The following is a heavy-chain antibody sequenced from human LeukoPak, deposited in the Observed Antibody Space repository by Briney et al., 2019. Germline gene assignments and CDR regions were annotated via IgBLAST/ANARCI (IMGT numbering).Heavy chain of an antibody. D-gene: IGHD1-26*01. J-gene: IGHJ4*02. Sequence: GASVKVSCKASGYAFTSYYMHWVRQAPGQGLEWMGIINPSGGSTSYAQKFQGRVTMTTDTSTSTAYMELRSLRSDDTAVYYCARDRPFRGSYPMRYFDYWGQGALVTVSS. V-gene: IGHV1-46*01. CDR1: GYAFTSYY. CDR2: INPSGGST. CDR3: ARDRPFRGSYPMRYFDY.